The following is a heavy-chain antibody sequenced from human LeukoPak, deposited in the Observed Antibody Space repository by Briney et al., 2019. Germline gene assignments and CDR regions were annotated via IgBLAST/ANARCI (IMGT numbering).Heavy chain of an antibody. V-gene: IGHV3-21*01. CDR2: ISSSSSYI. Sequence: PGGSLRLSCAASGFTFRNYWMGWVRQAPGKGLERVSSISSSSSYIYYADSVKGRFTISRDNAKNSLYLQMNSLRAEDTAVYYCASPSGYSSPWGQGTLVTVSS. CDR3: ASPSGYSSP. D-gene: IGHD6-13*01. CDR1: GFTFRNYW. J-gene: IGHJ5*02.